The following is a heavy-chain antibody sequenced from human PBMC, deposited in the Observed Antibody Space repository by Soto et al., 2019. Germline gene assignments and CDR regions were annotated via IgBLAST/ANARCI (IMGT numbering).Heavy chain of an antibody. CDR2: IYYSVST. D-gene: IGHD2-2*01. CDR3: ARQAVVKYYYYGMDV. Sequence: ALSLTCPLSLGSISSSSYDWGLLRQPPVKGLEWIGSIYYSVSTYYNPSLKSRVTISVDTSKNQFSLKLSSVIAADTAVYYCARQAVVKYYYYGMDVWGQGTTVTVSS. CDR1: LGSISSSSYD. V-gene: IGHV4-39*01. J-gene: IGHJ6*02.